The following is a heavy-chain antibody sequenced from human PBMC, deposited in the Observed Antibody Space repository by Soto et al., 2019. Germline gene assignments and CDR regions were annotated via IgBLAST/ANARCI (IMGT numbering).Heavy chain of an antibody. Sequence: KPSETLSLTCTVSGGSISSGDYYWSWIRQPPGKGLEWIGYIYYSGSTYYNPSLKSRVTISVDTSKNQFSLKLSSVTAADTAVYYCATFSTVTPLGFDYWGQGTLVTVSS. CDR2: IYYSGST. J-gene: IGHJ4*02. CDR1: GGSISSGDYY. V-gene: IGHV4-30-4*01. D-gene: IGHD4-4*01. CDR3: ATFSTVTPLGFDY.